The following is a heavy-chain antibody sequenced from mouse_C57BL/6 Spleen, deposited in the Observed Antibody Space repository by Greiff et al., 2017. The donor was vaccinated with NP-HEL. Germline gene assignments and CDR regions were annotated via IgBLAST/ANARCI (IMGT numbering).Heavy chain of an antibody. D-gene: IGHD1-1*01. V-gene: IGHV1-20*01. CDR1: GYSFTGYF. J-gene: IGHJ2*01. CDR3: ARSADGSIYDFDY. CDR2: INPYNGDT. Sequence: VQLQQSGPELVKPGDSVKISCKASGYSFTGYFMNWVMQSHGKSLEWIGRINPYNGDTFYNQKFKGKATLTVDKSSRTAHMELRSLTSEHSAVYYCARSADGSIYDFDYWGQGTTLTVSS.